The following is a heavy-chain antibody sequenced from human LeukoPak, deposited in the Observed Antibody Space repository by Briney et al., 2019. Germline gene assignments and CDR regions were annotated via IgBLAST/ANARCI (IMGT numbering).Heavy chain of an antibody. D-gene: IGHD3/OR15-3a*01. CDR3: ARAPAEFALVITDYYFYMDV. CDR1: GFTFSSYT. Sequence: GGSLRLSCAASGFTFSSYTMNWVRQAPGKGLEWVSSISSSGGYIYYADSVKGRFTISRDNAKNSLYLQMNSRRAEDTAVYYCARAPAEFALVITDYYFYMDVWGKGTTVTVSS. V-gene: IGHV3-21*06. J-gene: IGHJ6*03. CDR2: ISSSGGYI.